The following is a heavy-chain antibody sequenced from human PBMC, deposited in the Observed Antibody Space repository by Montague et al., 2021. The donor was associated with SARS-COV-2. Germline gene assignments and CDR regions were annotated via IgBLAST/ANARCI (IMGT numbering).Heavy chain of an antibody. V-gene: IGHV4-34*01. CDR2: INHSGTT. D-gene: IGHD4-23*01. J-gene: IGHJ5*01. CDR3: ARWDPQTWNLSALRGKSASDS. CDR1: GGSFSGYY. Sequence: SETLSLTCAVYGGSFSGYYWTWIRQSPGKGLEWIAQINHSGTTNYNSNPTSRGRVTISVDTSKSQFSLKLSSVTAADTGVYYCARWDPQTWNLSALRGKSASDSWGQGTLVTVSS.